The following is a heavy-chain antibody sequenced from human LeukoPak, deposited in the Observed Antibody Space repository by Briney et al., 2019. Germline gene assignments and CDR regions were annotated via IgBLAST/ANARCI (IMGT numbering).Heavy chain of an antibody. CDR2: ISGSGGST. D-gene: IGHD4-17*01. V-gene: IGHV3-23*01. Sequence: GASLRLSCAASGFTLSSYAMSWVRQAPGKGLEWVSAISGSGGSTYYADSVKGRFTISRDNSKNTLYLQMNSLRAEDTAVYYCAGSTVTTVSYYYGMDVWGQGTTITVSS. J-gene: IGHJ6*02. CDR1: GFTLSSYA. CDR3: AGSTVTTVSYYYGMDV.